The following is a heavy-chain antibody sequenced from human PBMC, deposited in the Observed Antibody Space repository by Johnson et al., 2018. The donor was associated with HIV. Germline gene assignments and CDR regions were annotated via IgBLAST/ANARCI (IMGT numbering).Heavy chain of an antibody. CDR1: GFTVSSTH. CDR2: IYSGGTT. J-gene: IGHJ3*02. V-gene: IGHV3-66*01. D-gene: IGHD6-13*01. CDR3: AGIAAAGGDAFDI. Sequence: VQLVESGGGLVQPGGSLRLSCAASGFTVSSTHMSWVRQAPGKGLEWVSVIYSGGTTYHADSVKGRFTISRENAKNSLYLQMNSLRAGDTAVYYCAGIAAAGGDAFDIWGQGTMVTVSS.